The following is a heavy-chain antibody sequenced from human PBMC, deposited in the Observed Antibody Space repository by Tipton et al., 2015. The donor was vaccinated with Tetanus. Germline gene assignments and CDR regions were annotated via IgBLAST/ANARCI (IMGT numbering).Heavy chain of an antibody. J-gene: IGHJ4*02. CDR1: GDSIRRSY. CDR3: VRGRGLGAYSFGFEY. D-gene: IGHD5-18*01. V-gene: IGHV4-59*12. CDR2: IFHSGST. Sequence: TLSLTCNVSGDSIRRSYWSWIRQPPGKGLEWIGHIFHSGSTNYNPSLKSRVTMSIDTSERQFSLKLTSVTAADTAVYYCVRGRGLGAYSFGFEYWGQGALVTVSS.